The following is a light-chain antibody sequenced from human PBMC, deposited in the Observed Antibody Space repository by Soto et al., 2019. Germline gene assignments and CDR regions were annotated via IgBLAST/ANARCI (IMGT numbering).Light chain of an antibody. CDR3: QQSYGIPRT. V-gene: IGKV1-39*01. CDR1: QSISNN. CDR2: AAS. J-gene: IGKJ1*01. Sequence: DIQMTQSPSSLSASVGDRVTITCRASQSISNNLNWYQQKPGKAPDLLIFAASNLQSGVPRRFSGSGSGTDFVLTISRLQPEDFATYFCQQSYGIPRTFGQGTKVEIK.